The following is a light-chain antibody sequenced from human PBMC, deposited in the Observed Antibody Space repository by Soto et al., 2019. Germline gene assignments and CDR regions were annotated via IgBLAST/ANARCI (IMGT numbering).Light chain of an antibody. J-gene: IGKJ1*01. CDR3: QQYGGSAGT. CDR2: HAS. V-gene: IGKV3-20*01. Sequence: FLTQSPSILCLSPVAGATLSCRASQSVGNFLTWYQQKPGQAPRLLIYHASSRATGIPDRFIGSGSGTDFSLTISRLEPEDFAVYYCQQYGGSAGTFGQGTKVDIK. CDR1: QSVGNF.